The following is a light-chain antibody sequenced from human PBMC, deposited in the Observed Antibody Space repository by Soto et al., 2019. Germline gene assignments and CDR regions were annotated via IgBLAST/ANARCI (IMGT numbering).Light chain of an antibody. CDR2: GVT. V-gene: IGLV2-8*01. CDR3: SSYAGSNNFGV. CDR1: SSDVGGYNY. Sequence: QSALTQPPSASGSPGQSVTISCTGTSSDVGGYNYVSWYQLHPGKAPKLMIYGVTKRPSGVPDRFSGSKSGNTASLTVSGLQAEDEADYYCSSYAGSNNFGVFGGGTKVTVL. J-gene: IGLJ2*01.